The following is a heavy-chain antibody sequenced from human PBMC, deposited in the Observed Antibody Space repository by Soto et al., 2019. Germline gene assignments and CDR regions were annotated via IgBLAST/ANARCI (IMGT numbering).Heavy chain of an antibody. D-gene: IGHD2-15*01. CDR3: AGGGIVVVAATYGMDV. J-gene: IGHJ6*02. CDR1: GGTFSSYA. V-gene: IGHV1-69*12. Sequence: QVQLVQSGAEVKKPGSSVKVSCKASGGTFSSYAISWVRQAPGQGLEWMGGIIPIFGTANYAQKFQGRVRIPADESTSTAYMELSSLRSEDTAVYYCAGGGIVVVAATYGMDVWGQGTTVTVSS. CDR2: IIPIFGTA.